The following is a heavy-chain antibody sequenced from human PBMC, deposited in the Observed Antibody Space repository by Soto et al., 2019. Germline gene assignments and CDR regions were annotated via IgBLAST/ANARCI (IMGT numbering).Heavy chain of an antibody. D-gene: IGHD4-17*01. J-gene: IGHJ4*02. CDR1: GFAFSTYS. V-gene: IGHV3-21*06. Sequence: GGSLRLSCAASGFAFSTYSMSWVRQAPGKGLEWVSSISGSGNYTHYADFLRGRFTITRDNAKTSLFLQMDSLRAEDTAVYYCAREGINNYDEFYFDAWGQGTVVTVSS. CDR3: AREGINNYDEFYFDA. CDR2: ISGSGNYT.